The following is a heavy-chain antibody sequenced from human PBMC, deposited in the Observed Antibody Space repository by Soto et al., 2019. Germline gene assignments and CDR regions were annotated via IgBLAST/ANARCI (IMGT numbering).Heavy chain of an antibody. J-gene: IGHJ1*01. CDR2: ISGSGGST. V-gene: IGHV3-23*01. CDR1: GFTFSSYA. CDR3: AKFGPVVASVNEYFQH. D-gene: IGHD2-15*01. Sequence: EVQLLESGGGLVQTGGSLRLSCAASGFTFSSYAMSGVRQAPGKGLAWVSAISGSGGSTYYADYVQGRFTISRDHSKNTLYLQMNSLRSEDTAVYYCAKFGPVVASVNEYFQHWGQGTMVTVSS.